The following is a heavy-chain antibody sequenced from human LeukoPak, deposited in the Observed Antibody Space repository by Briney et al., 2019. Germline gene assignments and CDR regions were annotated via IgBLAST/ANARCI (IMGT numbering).Heavy chain of an antibody. J-gene: IGHJ4*02. Sequence: PGGSLRLSCAASGFTFSSYVMHWVRQAPGKGLEWVSLISYDGGNTYYADSVKGRFTISRDTSNNSLYLQMNSLRAEDTAVYYCVKDNEAGGSPFDRWGQGTLVTVSS. D-gene: IGHD1-1*01. CDR1: GFTFSSYV. CDR3: VKDNEAGGSPFDR. CDR2: ISYDGGNT. V-gene: IGHV3-30*18.